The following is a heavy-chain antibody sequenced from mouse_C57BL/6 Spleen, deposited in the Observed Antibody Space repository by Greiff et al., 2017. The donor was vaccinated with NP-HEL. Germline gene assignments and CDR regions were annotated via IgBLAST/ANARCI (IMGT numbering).Heavy chain of an antibody. CDR3: TTPLTRYYFDY. V-gene: IGHV14-1*01. J-gene: IGHJ2*01. CDR2: IDPEDGDT. Sequence: EVQLQQSGAELVKPGASVKLSCTASGFNIKDYYMHWVKQRPEQGLEWIGRIDPEDGDTEYAPKFQGKATMTADTSSNTAYLQLSSLTSEDTAVYYWTTPLTRYYFDYWGQGTTLTVSS. CDR1: GFNIKDYY. D-gene: IGHD1-3*01.